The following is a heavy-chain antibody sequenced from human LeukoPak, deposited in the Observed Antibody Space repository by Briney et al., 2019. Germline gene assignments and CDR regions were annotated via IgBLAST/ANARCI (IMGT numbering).Heavy chain of an antibody. Sequence: PGGSLRLSCGASGFTFSNYSVVWVRQAPGKGLEWISYISSSGRTVYYADSVKGRFTISRDNGKNSLYLQMNSLRAEDTAMYYCAREPCTNGVCYYYFDYWGQGTLVTVSS. CDR3: AREPCTNGVCYYYFDY. J-gene: IGHJ4*02. D-gene: IGHD2-8*01. CDR1: GFTFSNYS. V-gene: IGHV3-48*01. CDR2: ISSSGRTV.